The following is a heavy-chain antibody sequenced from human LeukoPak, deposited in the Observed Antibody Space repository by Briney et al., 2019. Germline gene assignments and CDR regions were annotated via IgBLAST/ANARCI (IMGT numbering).Heavy chain of an antibody. Sequence: ASVKVSCKASGYTFTGYYMHWVRQAPGQGLEWMGWINPNSGGTNYAQKFQGRVTMTRDTSISTAYMELSRLRSDDTAVYYCARSNHDYSTLGLAFDYWGQGTLVTVSS. V-gene: IGHV1-2*02. D-gene: IGHD4-11*01. CDR1: GYTFTGYY. CDR2: INPNSGGT. CDR3: ARSNHDYSTLGLAFDY. J-gene: IGHJ4*02.